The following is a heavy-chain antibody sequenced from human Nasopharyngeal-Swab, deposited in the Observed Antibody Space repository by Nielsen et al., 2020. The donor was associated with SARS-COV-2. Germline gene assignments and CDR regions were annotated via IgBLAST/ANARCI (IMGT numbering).Heavy chain of an antibody. CDR3: AKAPYLRGLDV. Sequence: GESLKISCAASEFTFSNYAMSWVRQAPGKGLEWVSIISGSGDTTYYADSVKDRFTISRDNSKNTLYLQTNSLRVEDTAVYYCAKAPYLRGLDVWGQGTTVTVSS. V-gene: IGHV3-23*01. D-gene: IGHD2-21*01. CDR2: ISGSGDTT. J-gene: IGHJ6*02. CDR1: EFTFSNYA.